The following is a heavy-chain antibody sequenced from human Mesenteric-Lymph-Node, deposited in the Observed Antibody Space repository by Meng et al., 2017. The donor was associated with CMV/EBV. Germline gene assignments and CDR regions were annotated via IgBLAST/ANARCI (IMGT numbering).Heavy chain of an antibody. D-gene: IGHD6-6*01. Sequence: ASVKVSCKASGYTFTSYYMHWVRQAPGQGLEWMGIINPSGGSTSYAQKFQGRVTMTRDTSISTAYMELSRLRSDDTAVYYCARDEEYSSSLDAFDIWGQGTMVTVSS. J-gene: IGHJ3*02. V-gene: IGHV1-46*01. CDR1: GYTFTSYY. CDR3: ARDEEYSSSLDAFDI. CDR2: INPSGGST.